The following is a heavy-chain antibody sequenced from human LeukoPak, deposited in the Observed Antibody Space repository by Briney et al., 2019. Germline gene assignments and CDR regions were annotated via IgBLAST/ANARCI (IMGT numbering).Heavy chain of an antibody. CDR2: ISYDGSNK. V-gene: IGHV3-30*03. D-gene: IGHD6-13*01. Sequence: GGSLRLSCAASGFTFSSYGMSWVRQAPGKGLEWVAVISYDGSNKYYADSVKGRFTISRDNSKNTLYLQMNSLRAEDTAVYYCARGGPYSSSWFIDYWGQGTLVTVSS. CDR1: GFTFSSYG. CDR3: ARGGPYSSSWFIDY. J-gene: IGHJ4*02.